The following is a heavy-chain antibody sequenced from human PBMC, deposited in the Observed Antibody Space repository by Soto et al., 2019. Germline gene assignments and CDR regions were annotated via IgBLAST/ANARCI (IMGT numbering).Heavy chain of an antibody. D-gene: IGHD2-2*01. V-gene: IGHV3-23*01. Sequence: EVQLLESGGDLVQPGGSLRLSCTVSGFTFSSYAMSWVRQAPGKGLEWVSLIGGSATNTYYADSVKGRFTISRDNSKNTLFLQMNSLRAEDTAVYYCAKMDAYAMDVWGQGTTVTVSS. CDR3: AKMDAYAMDV. J-gene: IGHJ6*02. CDR1: GFTFSSYA. CDR2: IGGSATNT.